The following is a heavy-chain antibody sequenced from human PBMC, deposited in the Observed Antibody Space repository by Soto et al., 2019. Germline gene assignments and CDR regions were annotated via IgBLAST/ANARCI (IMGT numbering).Heavy chain of an antibody. Sequence: LSLTCTVSGGSISSYYWSWIRQPPGKGLEWIGYIYYSGSTNYNPSLKSRVTISVDTSKNQFSLKLSSVTAADTAVYYCARLSAAALDYWGQGTLVTVSS. V-gene: IGHV4-59*01. CDR2: IYYSGST. D-gene: IGHD6-13*01. CDR3: ARLSAAALDY. CDR1: GGSISSYY. J-gene: IGHJ4*02.